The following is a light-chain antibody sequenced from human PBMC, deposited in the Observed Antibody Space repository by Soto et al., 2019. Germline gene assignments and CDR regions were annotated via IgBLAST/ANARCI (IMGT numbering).Light chain of an antibody. CDR2: KAS. V-gene: IGKV1-5*03. Sequence: DIQMTQSPSTLSASVRDRVTITCRASQTISSWLAWFQQRPGRAPKFLIYKASSLKNGVPLRFSGTGSGTEFTLTISSLQPEDFATYYCQQYNAYYSFGQGTKVDIK. CDR3: QQYNAYYS. J-gene: IGKJ2*03. CDR1: QTISSW.